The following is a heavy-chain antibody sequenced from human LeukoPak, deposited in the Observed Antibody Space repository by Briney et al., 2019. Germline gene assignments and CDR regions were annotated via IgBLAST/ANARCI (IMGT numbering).Heavy chain of an antibody. J-gene: IGHJ4*02. V-gene: IGHV3-30*03. Sequence: PGRSLRLSCAASGFTFSSYGMNWVRQAPGKGLEWVAVISDDGSDKYYGDSVQGRFTISRDDSENTLFLEMKSLRAEDTAVYYCVPSFRGSFVWGQGTPVTVSS. D-gene: IGHD2/OR15-2a*01. CDR1: GFTFSSYG. CDR3: VPSFRGSFV. CDR2: ISDDGSDK.